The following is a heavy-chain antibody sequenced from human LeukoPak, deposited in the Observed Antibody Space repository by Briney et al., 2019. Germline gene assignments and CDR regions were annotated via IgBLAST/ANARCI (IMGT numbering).Heavy chain of an antibody. D-gene: IGHD2-15*01. CDR1: GFTFSTHW. V-gene: IGHV3-74*03. CDR3: ARGWWTSHYMDV. Sequence: GSLRLSCAASGFTFSTHWMHWVRQAPGKGLMWVSQINPDGSSTPYADSVEGRFTISRDNAKNSLYLQMNSLRAEDTAVYYCARGWWTSHYMDVWGKGTTVTVSS. J-gene: IGHJ6*03. CDR2: INPDGSST.